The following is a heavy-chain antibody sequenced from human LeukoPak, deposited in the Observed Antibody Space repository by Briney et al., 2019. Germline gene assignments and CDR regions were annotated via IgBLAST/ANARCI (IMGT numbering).Heavy chain of an antibody. D-gene: IGHD3-10*01. CDR2: ISYDGSNK. V-gene: IGHV3-30*04. J-gene: IGHJ4*02. CDR1: GFTFSSYA. Sequence: PGRSLRLSCAASGFTFSSYAMHWVRQAPGKGLEWVAVISYDGSNKYYADSVKGRFTISRGNSKNTLYLQMNSLRAEDTAVYYCARDEVHYYGSGFDYWGQGTLVTVSS. CDR3: ARDEVHYYGSGFDY.